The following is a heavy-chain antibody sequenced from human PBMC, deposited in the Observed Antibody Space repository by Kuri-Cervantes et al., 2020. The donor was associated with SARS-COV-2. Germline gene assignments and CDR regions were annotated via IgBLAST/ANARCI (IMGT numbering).Heavy chain of an antibody. CDR2: ISYDGSNK. V-gene: IGHV3-30*03. J-gene: IGHJ4*02. Sequence: GESLKISCAASGFTFSSYAMSWVRQAPGKGLEWVALISYDGSNKFYADSVKGRFTISRDNSKNTLYLQMNSLRAEDTAVYYCARDRSTHYFDYWGQGTLVTVSS. CDR3: ARDRSTHYFDY. CDR1: GFTFSSYA.